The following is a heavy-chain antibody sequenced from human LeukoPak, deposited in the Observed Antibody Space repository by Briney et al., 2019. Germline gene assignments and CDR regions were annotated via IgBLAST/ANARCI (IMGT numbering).Heavy chain of an antibody. Sequence: GGSLRLSCAASGFTFSSYAMSWVRQAPGKGLEWVSAISGSGGSTYYADSVKGRFTISRDNSKNTLYLQMNSLRAEDTAVYYCAKAGLRYFDRRYYFDYWGQGTLVTVSS. CDR2: ISGSGGST. CDR3: AKAGLRYFDRRYYFDY. V-gene: IGHV3-23*01. J-gene: IGHJ4*02. CDR1: GFTFSSYA. D-gene: IGHD3-9*01.